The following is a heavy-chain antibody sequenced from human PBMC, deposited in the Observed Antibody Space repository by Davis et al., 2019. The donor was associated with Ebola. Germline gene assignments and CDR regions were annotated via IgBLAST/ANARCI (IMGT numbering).Heavy chain of an antibody. CDR1: GFTFSSYW. D-gene: IGHD6-19*01. CDR3: VRVEYSSGYNWLDP. Sequence: GESLKISCAASGFTFSSYWMHWVRQAPGKGLVWVSRIYSDGSTTSYADSVKGRFTISRDNAKNTLYLQMNSLRAEDTAVYYCVRVEYSSGYNWLDPWGQGTLVTVSS. J-gene: IGHJ5*02. CDR2: IYSDGSTT. V-gene: IGHV3-74*01.